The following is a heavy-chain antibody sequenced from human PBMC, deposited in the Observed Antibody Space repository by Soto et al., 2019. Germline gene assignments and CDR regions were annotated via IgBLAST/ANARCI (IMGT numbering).Heavy chain of an antibody. D-gene: IGHD4-17*01. CDR1: GGSISSSSYY. Sequence: SETLSLTCTVPGGSISSSSYYWGWIRQPPGKGLEWIGSIYYSGSTYYNPSLKSRVTISVDTSKNQFSLKLSSVTAADTAVYYCASHRDYAAPHDYWGQGTLVTVSS. CDR3: ASHRDYAAPHDY. V-gene: IGHV4-39*01. CDR2: IYYSGST. J-gene: IGHJ4*02.